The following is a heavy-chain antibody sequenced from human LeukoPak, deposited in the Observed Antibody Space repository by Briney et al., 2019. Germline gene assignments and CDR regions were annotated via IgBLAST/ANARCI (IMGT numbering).Heavy chain of an antibody. D-gene: IGHD3-22*01. V-gene: IGHV4-39*07. CDR1: GGSISSSGYY. CDR2: VFYSGST. CDR3: ARGYDTSGCDF. Sequence: SETLSLTCTVSGGSISSSGYYWGWIRQPPGKGLEWIGNVFYSGSTYHNPSLKSRVSISLDTSKNQFSLKMESVTAADTAVYYCARGYDTSGCDFWGQGTLVTVSS. J-gene: IGHJ4*02.